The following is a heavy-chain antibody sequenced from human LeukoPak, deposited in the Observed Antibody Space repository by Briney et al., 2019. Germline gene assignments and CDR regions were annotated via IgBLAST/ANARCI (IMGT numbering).Heavy chain of an antibody. Sequence: SETLSLTCSVSGGSISNYYWSWIRQPAGKGLEWIGRFYTSGSTNYNPSLKSRVTMSVDTSKNQFSLKLSSVTAADTAVYYCARDIGRYQENWFDSWGQGTLVTLSS. CDR1: GGSISNYY. CDR3: ARDIGRYQENWFDS. D-gene: IGHD1-26*01. V-gene: IGHV4-4*07. CDR2: FYTSGST. J-gene: IGHJ5*01.